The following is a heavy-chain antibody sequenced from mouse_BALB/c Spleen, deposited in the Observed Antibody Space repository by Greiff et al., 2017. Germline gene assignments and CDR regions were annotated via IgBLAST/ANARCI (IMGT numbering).Heavy chain of an antibody. Sequence: EVQLVESGGGLVKPGGSLKLSCAASGFTFSSYAMSWVRQSPEKRLEWVAEISSGGSYTYYPDTVTGRFTISRDNAKNTLYLEMSSLRSEDTAMYYCARVYRYDVDYAMDYWGQGTSVTVSS. CDR2: ISSGGSYT. V-gene: IGHV5-9-4*01. D-gene: IGHD2-14*01. CDR3: ARVYRYDVDYAMDY. CDR1: GFTFSSYA. J-gene: IGHJ4*01.